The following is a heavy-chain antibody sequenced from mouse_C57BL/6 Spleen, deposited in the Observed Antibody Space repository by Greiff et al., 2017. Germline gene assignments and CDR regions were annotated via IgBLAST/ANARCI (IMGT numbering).Heavy chain of an antibody. CDR1: GYTFTSYW. J-gene: IGHJ3*01. D-gene: IGHD1-1*01. CDR3: GRDYDY. CDR2: IDPSDSYT. V-gene: IGHV1-69*01. Sequence: VQLQQPGAELVMPGASVKLSCKASGYTFTSYWMHWVKQRPGQGLEWIGEIDPSDSYTNYNQKFKGKSTLTVAKSSRTAYMQLSSLTAEYSAVYYGGRDYDYWGQGTPVTVSA.